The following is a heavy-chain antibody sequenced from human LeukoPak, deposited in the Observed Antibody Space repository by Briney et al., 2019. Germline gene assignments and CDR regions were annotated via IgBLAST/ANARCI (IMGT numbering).Heavy chain of an antibody. J-gene: IGHJ4*02. CDR2: IYYSGST. V-gene: IGHV4-59*12. Sequence: SETLSLTCTVSGGSISSYYWSWIRQPPGKGLEWIGYIYYSGSTNYNPSLKSRVTISVDTSKNQFSLKLSSVTAADTAVYYCARGEIPDRPTDYWGQGTLVTVSS. CDR3: ARGEIPDRPTDY. CDR1: GGSISSYY. D-gene: IGHD2-2*02.